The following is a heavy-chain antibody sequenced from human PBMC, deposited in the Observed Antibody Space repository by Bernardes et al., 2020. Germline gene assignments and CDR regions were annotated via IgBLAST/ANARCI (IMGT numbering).Heavy chain of an antibody. CDR3: ARNLGDCSSGSCYTDLGY. Sequence: ETLSLTCTVYGGSFSGYYWSWIRQPPGEGLEWIGEIDHSGSTNYNPSLKSRVTISVDTSKNQLSLKMTSVTAADTAVFYCARNLGDCSSGSCYTDLGYWGQGTLVSVSS. CDR2: IDHSGST. V-gene: IGHV4-34*01. D-gene: IGHD2-15*01. J-gene: IGHJ4*02. CDR1: GGSFSGYY.